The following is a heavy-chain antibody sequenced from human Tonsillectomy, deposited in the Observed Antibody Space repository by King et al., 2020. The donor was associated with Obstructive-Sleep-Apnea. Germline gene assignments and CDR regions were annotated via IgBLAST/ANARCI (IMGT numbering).Heavy chain of an antibody. CDR1: GYTFTGYS. CDR3: ERVGSRSWYYFDY. Sequence: VQLVESGAEVKKPGASVKVSCKASGYTFTGYSMHWVRQAPGQGLEWMGWINPKSGGTNYAQKFQGRVTMTRDTSISTAYMELTRLRSDDTAVYYCERVGSRSWYYFDYWGQGTLVTVSS. V-gene: IGHV1-2*02. D-gene: IGHD6-13*01. J-gene: IGHJ4*02. CDR2: INPKSGGT.